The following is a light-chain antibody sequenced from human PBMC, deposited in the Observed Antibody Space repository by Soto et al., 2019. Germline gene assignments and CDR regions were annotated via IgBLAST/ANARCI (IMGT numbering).Light chain of an antibody. CDR1: SSDVGGYNY. Sequence: QSALTQPRSVSGSPGQSVTISCNGTSSDVGGYNYVSWYQQHPGKAPKLMIYDVSKRPSGVPDRFSGSKSGNTASLTISGLQAEDEADYYCCSYAGSYTWNWVFGGGTKLTVL. CDR2: DVS. J-gene: IGLJ3*02. V-gene: IGLV2-11*01. CDR3: CSYAGSYTWNWV.